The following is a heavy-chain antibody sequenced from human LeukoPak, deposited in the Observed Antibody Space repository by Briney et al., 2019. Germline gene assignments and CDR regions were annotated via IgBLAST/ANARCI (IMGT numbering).Heavy chain of an antibody. CDR1: GITASNFY. CDR2: ISNNDVT. CDR3: ASSVTTVGAYDY. J-gene: IGHJ4*02. Sequence: GSLRLSCAASGITASNFYMMWVRQAPGKGLEWVSYISNNDVTKYADSVRGRLTISRDSSKNILYLQMNSLRVEDTAMYWCASSVTTVGAYDYWGQGAPVTVSS. V-gene: IGHV3-53*01. D-gene: IGHD1-1*01.